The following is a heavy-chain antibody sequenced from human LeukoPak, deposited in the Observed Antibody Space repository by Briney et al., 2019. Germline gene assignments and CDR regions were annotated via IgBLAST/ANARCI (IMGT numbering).Heavy chain of an antibody. CDR2: IYYSGST. CDR3: ASFRGAIPDYYYYGMDV. V-gene: IGHV4-31*03. D-gene: IGHD4/OR15-4a*01. Sequence: PSETLSLTCTVSGGSISSGGYYWSWIRQHPGKGLEWIGYIYYSGSTYYNPSLKSRVTISVDTSKNQFSLKLSSVTAADTAVYYCASFRGAIPDYYYYGMDVWGQGTTVTVSS. J-gene: IGHJ6*02. CDR1: GGSISSGGYY.